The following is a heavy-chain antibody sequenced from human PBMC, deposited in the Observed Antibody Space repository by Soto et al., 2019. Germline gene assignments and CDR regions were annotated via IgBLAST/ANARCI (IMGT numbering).Heavy chain of an antibody. D-gene: IGHD3-16*02. Sequence: QVQLQQWGAGLLKPSETLSLTCAVYGGSFSGYYWSWIRQPPGKGLEWIGEINHSGSTNYNPSLKRPVTISVDTSKNHFSLKLSSVTAADTAVYYCARGHKGADYDYIWGSYRFGRFDYWGQGTLVTVSS. CDR3: ARGHKGADYDYIWGSYRFGRFDY. CDR2: INHSGST. V-gene: IGHV4-34*01. CDR1: GGSFSGYY. J-gene: IGHJ4*02.